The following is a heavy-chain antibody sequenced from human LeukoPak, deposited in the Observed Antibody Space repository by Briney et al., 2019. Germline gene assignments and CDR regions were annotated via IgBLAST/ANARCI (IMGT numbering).Heavy chain of an antibody. J-gene: IGHJ4*02. Sequence: ASVQVSCKASGYTFASYAMHWVRQAPGQRLEWMGWINTGNGNTKYSQKFQGRVTITRATSASTAYMELSSLRSEDTSVYYCARVGYSGYDSRPVFNYWGQGTLVTVSS. D-gene: IGHD5-12*01. CDR1: GYTFASYA. CDR3: ARVGYSGYDSRPVFNY. V-gene: IGHV1-3*04. CDR2: INTGNGNT.